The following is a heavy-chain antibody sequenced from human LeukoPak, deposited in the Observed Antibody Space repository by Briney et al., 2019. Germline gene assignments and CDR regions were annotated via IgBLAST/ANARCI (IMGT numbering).Heavy chain of an antibody. Sequence: ASVKVSCKASGFTFTGYYIHWVGQAPGQGLEWMGWINPNNGGTKYAQKFQGRVAMTRDTSVSTAYMDLTRLRSDDTAVYYCARDIGGIAALYWYFDLWGRGTLVTVSS. J-gene: IGHJ2*01. CDR1: GFTFTGYY. CDR3: ARDIGGIAALYWYFDL. D-gene: IGHD6-13*01. CDR2: INPNNGGT. V-gene: IGHV1-2*02.